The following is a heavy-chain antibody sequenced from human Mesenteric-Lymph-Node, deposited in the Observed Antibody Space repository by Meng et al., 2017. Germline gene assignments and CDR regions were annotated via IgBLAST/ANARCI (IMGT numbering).Heavy chain of an antibody. V-gene: IGHV4-30-4*01. CDR1: VGSISSSNYY. CDR2: IYNSGST. J-gene: IGHJ2*01. Sequence: HVCLQGQGQGLVKHSHTLSLTCTVSVGSISSSNYYWSWIRQPPGKGLEWSGHIYNSGSTYYNPSLKSRITISVDTSKNQFSLKLSSVTAADTAVYYCARGQKGYFDLWGRGTLVTGSS. CDR3: ARGQKGYFDL.